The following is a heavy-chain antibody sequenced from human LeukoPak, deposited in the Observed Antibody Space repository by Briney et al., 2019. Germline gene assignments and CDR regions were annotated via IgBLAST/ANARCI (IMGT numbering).Heavy chain of an antibody. CDR2: INHSGST. J-gene: IGHJ4*02. D-gene: IGHD3-10*01. Sequence: PSETLSLTCAVYGGSFSGYYWSWIRQPPGKGLEWIGEINHSGSTNYNPSLKSRVTISVDTSKNQFSLKLSSVTAADAAVYYCARVPDYYGSGSYYMWGQGTLVTVSS. CDR1: GGSFSGYY. V-gene: IGHV4-34*01. CDR3: ARVPDYYGSGSYYM.